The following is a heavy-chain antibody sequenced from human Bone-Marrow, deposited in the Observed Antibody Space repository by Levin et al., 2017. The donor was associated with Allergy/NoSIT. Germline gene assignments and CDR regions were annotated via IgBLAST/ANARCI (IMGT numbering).Heavy chain of an antibody. CDR1: GFTFSRYV. D-gene: IGHD3-22*01. CDR2: ISHDETSI. V-gene: IGHV3-30*04. CDR3: ATAGPTSGYAGAFEI. J-gene: IGHJ3*02. Sequence: GGSLRLSCVVSGFTFSRYVLHWVRQAPGKGLEWVAVISHDETSIIYAASVRGRFTISKDNSKNTMYLQMNTMRDEDTGMYYCATAGPTSGYAGAFEIWGQGTMVTVSS.